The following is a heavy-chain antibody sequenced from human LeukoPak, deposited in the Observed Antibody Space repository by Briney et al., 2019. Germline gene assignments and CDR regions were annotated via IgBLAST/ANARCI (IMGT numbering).Heavy chain of an antibody. J-gene: IGHJ4*02. Sequence: GGSLILSCAASGFTFGSDDINWVRQAPGKGLEWVSGLTPGSGDTFYADSAKGRFTISSDNSRNTLYLQMNSLRVDDTAVYYCAKLNWGKPGYWGQGTLVTVSS. D-gene: IGHD7-27*01. CDR2: LTPGSGDT. V-gene: IGHV3-23*01. CDR3: AKLNWGKPGY. CDR1: GFTFGSDD.